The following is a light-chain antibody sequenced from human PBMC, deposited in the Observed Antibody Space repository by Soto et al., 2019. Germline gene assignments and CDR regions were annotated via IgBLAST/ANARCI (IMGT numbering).Light chain of an antibody. J-gene: IGKJ4*01. CDR2: GAS. CDR1: QSVTNSY. Sequence: EIVLTQSPGTLSLSPGERATLSCRASQSVTNSYLAWYQQKPAQAPRLLIYGASSRAAGIPERFSGSGSGTDFTLTINRLEPEDFAVYYCQQYGTSILTFGGGTKVEIK. V-gene: IGKV3-20*01. CDR3: QQYGTSILT.